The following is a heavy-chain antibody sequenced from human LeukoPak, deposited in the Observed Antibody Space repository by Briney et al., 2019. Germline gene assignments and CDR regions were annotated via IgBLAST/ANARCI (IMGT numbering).Heavy chain of an antibody. CDR2: IIPIFGTA. J-gene: IGHJ4*02. D-gene: IGHD4-17*01. CDR3: ARDLSGDYGDSY. V-gene: IGHV1-69*13. Sequence: RASVKVSCKASGGTFSSYAISWVRQAPGQGLEWMGGIIPIFGTANYAQKFQGRVTITADESTSTAYMELSSLRSEDTAVYYCARDLSGDYGDSYWGQGTLVTVSS. CDR1: GGTFSSYA.